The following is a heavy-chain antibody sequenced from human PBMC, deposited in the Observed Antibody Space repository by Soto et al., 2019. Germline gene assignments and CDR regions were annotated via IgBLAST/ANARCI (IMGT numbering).Heavy chain of an antibody. J-gene: IGHJ4*02. D-gene: IGHD2-15*01. CDR1: GGTFSSYA. V-gene: IGHV1-69*13. CDR3: PRNCGGSSYRYFDY. Sequence: SVKVSCKASGGTFSSYAMRWVREAPGQGLEWMGGIIPIFGTANYAQKFQGRVTITADESTSTAYMELSSLRSENTAVYYCPRNCGGSSYRYFDYWRQGTLVTVYS. CDR2: IIPIFGTA.